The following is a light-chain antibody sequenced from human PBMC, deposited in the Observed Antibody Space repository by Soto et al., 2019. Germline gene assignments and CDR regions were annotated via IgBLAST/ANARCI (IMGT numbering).Light chain of an antibody. CDR1: QSVSNNY. J-gene: IGKJ5*01. CDR3: QQRHMWPIT. V-gene: IGKV3D-20*02. Sequence: IVLTQSPGTLSLSPWERATLSRRASQSVSNNYLAWYQQKPGQAPRLLIYDAYNRATGIPPRFSGSGSGTDFTLTISSLEPEDSAVYYCQQRHMWPITFGQGTRLEIK. CDR2: DAY.